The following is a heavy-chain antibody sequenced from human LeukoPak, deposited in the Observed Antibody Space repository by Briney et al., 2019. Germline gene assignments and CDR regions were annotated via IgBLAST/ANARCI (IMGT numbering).Heavy chain of an antibody. CDR2: IYIDGST. Sequence: GGSLRLSCAASGFTVSGNYMTWVRQAPGKGLESVSVIYIDGSTYYADSVKGRLTISRDNSKNTLNLQMNSLRAEDTAVYYCTGAMVRGGTAEFDYWGRGTLVTVSS. J-gene: IGHJ4*02. CDR1: GFTVSGNY. V-gene: IGHV3-53*01. CDR3: TGAMVRGGTAEFDY. D-gene: IGHD3-10*01.